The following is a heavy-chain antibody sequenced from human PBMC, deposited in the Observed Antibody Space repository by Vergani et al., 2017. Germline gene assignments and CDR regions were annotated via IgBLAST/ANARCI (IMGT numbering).Heavy chain of an antibody. CDR1: EFTFSNYA. D-gene: IGHD3-9*01. CDR3: AKKYFVSRNDRFDS. V-gene: IGHV3-23*01. CDR2: ISGSGVSA. J-gene: IGHJ4*02. Sequence: EVQLLESGGGLVQPGGSLRLTCAASEFTFSNYAMNWVRQAPGKGLEWVSGISGSGVSAYYTDSVKGRFTISRDNSKNMLFLQMNNLRTEDTAIYYCAKKYFVSRNDRFDSGGQGTLVTVSS.